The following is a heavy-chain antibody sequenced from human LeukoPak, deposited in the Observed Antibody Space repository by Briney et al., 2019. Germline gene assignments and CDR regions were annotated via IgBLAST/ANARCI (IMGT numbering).Heavy chain of an antibody. CDR3: ARAPYPNLTIFGVVTSYYFDY. CDR1: GFTVSSNY. V-gene: IGHV3-48*01. J-gene: IGHJ4*02. D-gene: IGHD3-3*01. CDR2: ISSSSSTI. Sequence: GGSLRLSCAASGFTVSSNYMNWVRQAPGKGLEWVSYISSSSSTIYYADSVKGRFTISRDNAKNSLYLQMNSLRAEDTAVYYCARAPYPNLTIFGVVTSYYFDYWGQGTLVTVSS.